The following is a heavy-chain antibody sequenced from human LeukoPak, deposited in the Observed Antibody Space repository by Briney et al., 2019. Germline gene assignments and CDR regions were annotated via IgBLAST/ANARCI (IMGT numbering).Heavy chain of an antibody. D-gene: IGHD1/OR15-1a*01. V-gene: IGHV3-30*02. CDR1: GFTFSRSA. CDR2: IAHHGNNK. Sequence: GGSLRLSCAASGFTFSRSAMHWVRQGPGKGLEWVAYIAHHGNNKYYADSVKGRFTISRDNSKGTLFLQMNSLRVDDTAVYYCAKVDITGTIPRAFDIWGQGTMVTVSS. CDR3: AKVDITGTIPRAFDI. J-gene: IGHJ3*02.